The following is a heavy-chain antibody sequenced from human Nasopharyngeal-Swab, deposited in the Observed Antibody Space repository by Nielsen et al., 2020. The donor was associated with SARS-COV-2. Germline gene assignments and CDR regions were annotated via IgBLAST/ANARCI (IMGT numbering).Heavy chain of an antibody. J-gene: IGHJ6*02. V-gene: IGHV4-34*01. CDR3: AREGGYCSSTSCPRVGMDV. CDR2: INHSGST. Sequence: SQTLSLTCAVYGGSFRVFYWSWIRQPPGKGLECIGEINHSGSTNYNPSLKSRVTISVDTSKHRFSLKLSSVTAADTAVYYCAREGGYCSSTSCPRVGMDVWGQGTTVTVSS. D-gene: IGHD2-2*01. CDR1: GGSFRVFY.